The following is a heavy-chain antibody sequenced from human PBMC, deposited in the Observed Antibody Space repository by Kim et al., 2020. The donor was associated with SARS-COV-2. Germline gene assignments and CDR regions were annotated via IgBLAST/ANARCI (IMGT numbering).Heavy chain of an antibody. CDR3: ARGGSSGWNNYYYYGMEV. Sequence: ASVKVSCKASGYTFTSYAMHWVRQAPGQRLEWMGWINAGNGNTKYSQKFQGRVTITRDTSASTAYMELSSLRSEDTAVYYCARGGSSGWNNYYYYGMEVWGQGTTVTVSS. CDR1: GYTFTSYA. V-gene: IGHV1-3*01. CDR2: INAGNGNT. J-gene: IGHJ6*02. D-gene: IGHD6-19*01.